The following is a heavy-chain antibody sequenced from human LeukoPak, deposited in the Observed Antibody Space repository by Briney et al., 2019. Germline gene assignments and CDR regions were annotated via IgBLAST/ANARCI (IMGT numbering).Heavy chain of an antibody. V-gene: IGHV3-30*02. CDR2: IRYDGSKK. D-gene: IGHD2-15*01. Sequence: GGSLRLSCAASGFTFSSYGMHWVRQAPGKGLECVAFIRYDGSKKYYADSVKGRFTISRDNSKNTLYLHMKRRRVQDTALYYCAKDEGGYCSGGRCYWGYFDPWGQGTRVTVSS. CDR3: AKDEGGYCSGGRCYWGYFDP. J-gene: IGHJ5*02. CDR1: GFTFSSYG.